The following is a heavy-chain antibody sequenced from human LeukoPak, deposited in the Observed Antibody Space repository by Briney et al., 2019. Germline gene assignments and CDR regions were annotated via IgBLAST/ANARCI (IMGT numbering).Heavy chain of an antibody. CDR2: IHHGGST. D-gene: IGHD3-9*01. Sequence: SGTLSLTCAVSGDSINNNIWWTWVRQPPGKGLEWIGEIHHGGSTNYKPSLKSRVTISVDKSKNQFSLKLTSVTAADTAIYYCARKSATDYYETDYWGQGALVTASS. V-gene: IGHV4-4*02. J-gene: IGHJ4*02. CDR3: ARKSATDYYETDY. CDR1: GDSINNNIW.